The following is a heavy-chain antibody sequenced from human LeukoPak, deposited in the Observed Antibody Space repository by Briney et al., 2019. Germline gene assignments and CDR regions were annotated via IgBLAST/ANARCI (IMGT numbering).Heavy chain of an antibody. CDR3: ARERHFAWSRGKYYFDY. V-gene: IGHV4-34*01. CDR2: INHSGST. J-gene: IGHJ4*02. Sequence: KPSETLSLTCAVYGGSFSGYYWSWIRQPPGKGLEWIGEINHSGSTNYNPSLKSRVTISVDTSKNQFSLKLSSVTAADTAVYYCARERHFAWSRGKYYFDYWGQGTLVTVSS. CDR1: GGSFSGYY. D-gene: IGHD3-9*01.